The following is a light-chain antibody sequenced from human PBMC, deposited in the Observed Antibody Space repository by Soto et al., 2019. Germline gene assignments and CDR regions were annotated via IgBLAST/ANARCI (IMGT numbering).Light chain of an antibody. CDR2: TTS. J-gene: IGKJ4*02. CDR1: HSISTY. V-gene: IGKV1-39*01. Sequence: DIQLTQSPSSLSASVGDRVTITCRASHSISTYLNWYQQKPGKAPSLLIYTTSSLQSGVPSRFSGSGTGTDFTLTIGGLQPSDLAIYYCQQSYSSPYTVGRGTEVQIK. CDR3: QQSYSSPYT.